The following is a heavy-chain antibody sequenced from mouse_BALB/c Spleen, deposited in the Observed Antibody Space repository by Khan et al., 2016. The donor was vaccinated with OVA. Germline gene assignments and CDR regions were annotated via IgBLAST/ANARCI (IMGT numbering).Heavy chain of an antibody. CDR1: GFTFSSYS. CDR2: ISSGGDYN. V-gene: IGHV5-6*01. Sequence: EVELVESGGDLVKPGGSLKFSCAASGFTFSSYSMSWVRQTPDKRLEWVATISSGGDYNYYSDNVKGRFTISRDNAKNTLYLQMSSLKSEDTAMYYCASHLTGSFAYWGQGTLVTVSA. CDR3: ASHLTGSFAY. D-gene: IGHD4-1*01. J-gene: IGHJ3*01.